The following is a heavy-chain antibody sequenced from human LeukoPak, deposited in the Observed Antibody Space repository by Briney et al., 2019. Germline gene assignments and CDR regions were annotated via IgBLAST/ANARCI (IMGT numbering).Heavy chain of an antibody. CDR1: GLTVSSNY. J-gene: IGHJ5*02. D-gene: IGHD4-23*01. CDR3: ARLVTGTTVINSGWFDP. V-gene: IGHV3-66*04. Sequence: GAPLRLSCAASGLTVSSNYMTWVRQAPGKGLEWASVIYSSGNIYHALSVKGRFSISRDNTKNTVYLQMNSLRVEDTAVYYCARLVTGTTVINSGWFDPWGQGTLVTVSS. CDR2: IYSSGNI.